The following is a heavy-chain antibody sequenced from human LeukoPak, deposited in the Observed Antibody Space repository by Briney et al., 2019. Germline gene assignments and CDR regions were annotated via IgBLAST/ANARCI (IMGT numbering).Heavy chain of an antibody. CDR1: GGSIRSSYYY. V-gene: IGHV4-39*07. CDR3: ARTAGANYYYYGLDV. CDR2: IYDSGST. Sequence: AETLSLTCTVSGGSIRSSYYYWGWIRQPPGKGLEWIGSIYDSGSTYYNPSLKSRVTISVDTSKNQFSLKLNSVTAADTAVYYCARTAGANYYYYGLDVWGQGTTVTVSS. D-gene: IGHD4/OR15-4a*01. J-gene: IGHJ6*02.